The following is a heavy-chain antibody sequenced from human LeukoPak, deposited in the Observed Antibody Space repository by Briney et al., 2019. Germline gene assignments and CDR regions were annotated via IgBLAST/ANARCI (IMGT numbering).Heavy chain of an antibody. D-gene: IGHD3-22*01. CDR1: GFTFSSYS. J-gene: IGHJ4*02. Sequence: GGSLRLSCAASGFTFSSYSMNWVRQAPGKGLEWVSSISSSSSYIYYADSVKGRFTISRDNAKNSLYLQMNSLRAEDTAVYYCATAFYYYDSSGTYWGQGTLVTVSS. V-gene: IGHV3-21*01. CDR2: ISSSSSYI. CDR3: ATAFYYYDSSGTY.